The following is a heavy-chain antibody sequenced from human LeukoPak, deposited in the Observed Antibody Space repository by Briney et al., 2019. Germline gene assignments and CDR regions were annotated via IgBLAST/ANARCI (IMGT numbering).Heavy chain of an antibody. Sequence: ASVKVSCKASGYNFNDYDIHWVREAPGQGLEWMGWINPKSGDRNHAQKFQGRVTMTRDTSISTAYMELSRLRSDDTAVYYCARDSKLAPYSSSRDFDYWGQGTLVTVSS. V-gene: IGHV1-2*02. D-gene: IGHD6-6*01. CDR1: GYNFNDYD. CDR3: ARDSKLAPYSSSRDFDY. J-gene: IGHJ4*02. CDR2: INPKSGDR.